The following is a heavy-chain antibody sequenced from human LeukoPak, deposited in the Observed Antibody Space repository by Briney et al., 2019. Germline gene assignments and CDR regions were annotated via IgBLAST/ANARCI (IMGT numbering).Heavy chain of an antibody. V-gene: IGHV4-30-4*02. CDR2: IYYSGST. CDR3: ARGVLGSGAFDI. CDR1: GGSISSGDYY. D-gene: IGHD4/OR15-4a*01. Sequence: SETLSLTCTVSGGSISSGDYYSSWIRQPPGKGLEWIGYIYYSGSTYYNPSLKSRATISVDTSKNQFSPELSSVSAADTAVYYCARGVLGSGAFDIWGQGTMVTVSS. J-gene: IGHJ3*02.